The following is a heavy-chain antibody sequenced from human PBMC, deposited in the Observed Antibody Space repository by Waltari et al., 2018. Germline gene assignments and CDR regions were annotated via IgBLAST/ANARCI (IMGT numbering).Heavy chain of an antibody. CDR3: ARSGGYIDY. CDR1: GFSFSGSW. Sequence: EVNLVESGGGFVQPGESLRLSCAASGFSFSGSWMHWVRQAPGKGLVWVSRINKNGDATSYADSVNGRFTISKDNAKNTLYLEMNSLRAEDTAVYYCARSGGYIDYWGQGTLVTVSS. J-gene: IGHJ4*02. CDR2: INKNGDAT. D-gene: IGHD2-15*01. V-gene: IGHV3-74*01.